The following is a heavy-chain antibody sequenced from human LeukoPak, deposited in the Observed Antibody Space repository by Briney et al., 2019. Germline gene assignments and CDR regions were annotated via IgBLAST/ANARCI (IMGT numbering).Heavy chain of an antibody. J-gene: IGHJ3*02. D-gene: IGHD3-22*01. Sequence: PGGSLRLSCAASGFTFSSYWMSWVRQAPGKGLEWVANIKQDGSEKYYVDSVKGRFTISRDNAKNSLYLQMNSLRAEDTAVYYCERAEGIVVSHDAFDIWGQGTMVTVSS. CDR3: ERAEGIVVSHDAFDI. V-gene: IGHV3-7*04. CDR1: GFTFSSYW. CDR2: IKQDGSEK.